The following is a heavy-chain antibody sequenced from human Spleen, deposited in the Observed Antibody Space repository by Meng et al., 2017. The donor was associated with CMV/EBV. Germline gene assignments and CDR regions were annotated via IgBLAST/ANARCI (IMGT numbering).Heavy chain of an antibody. CDR3: ARSDWGSGDAFDI. J-gene: IGHJ3*02. CDR2: IYPHESDT. CDR1: GYSFANYY. V-gene: IGHV5-51*01. Sequence: KVSCKASGYSFANYYIAWVRQMPGKGLEWMAIIYPHESDTTYNPSFQGQVTISADKSITTAYLQWSSLKASDTAMYYCARSDWGSGDAFDIWGQGTMVTVSS. D-gene: IGHD7-27*01.